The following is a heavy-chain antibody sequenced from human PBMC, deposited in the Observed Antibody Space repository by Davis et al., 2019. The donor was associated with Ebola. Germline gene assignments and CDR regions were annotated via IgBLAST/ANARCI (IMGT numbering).Heavy chain of an antibody. CDR2: IKEDESVK. J-gene: IGHJ4*02. V-gene: IGHV3-7*03. D-gene: IGHD1-14*01. CDR1: GFIFRGYW. CDR3: ARDPGSSAFDY. Sequence: GGSLRLSCAASGFIFRGYWMSWVRQTPERGLELVANIKEDESVKNYLESVKGRFTISRDNAENLVYLQMNSLRDEDTAVYYCARDPGSSAFDYWGQGTLVTVSS.